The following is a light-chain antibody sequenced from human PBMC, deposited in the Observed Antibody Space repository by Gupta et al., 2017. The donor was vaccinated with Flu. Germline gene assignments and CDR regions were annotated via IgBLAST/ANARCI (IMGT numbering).Light chain of an antibody. CDR2: GAS. CDR1: QGISNF. V-gene: IGKV1-27*01. J-gene: IGKJ1*01. Sequence: TQSPSSLSASVGDRVTITCRASQGISNFLAWYRQKPGKVPELLIYGASTLQSGVPSRFSGSGSGTDFALTISSLQPEDVATYYCQKYNGAPWTFGQGTKVEIK. CDR3: QKYNGAPWT.